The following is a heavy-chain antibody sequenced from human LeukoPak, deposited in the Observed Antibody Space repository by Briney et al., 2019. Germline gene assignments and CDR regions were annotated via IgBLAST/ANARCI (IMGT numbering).Heavy chain of an antibody. D-gene: IGHD3-9*01. J-gene: IGHJ3*02. CDR2: IKQDGSDK. CDR3: ARDPSSILPPAFDI. Sequence: PGGSLRLSCAASGFTFRTYWMSWVRQAPGKGLEWVANIKQDGSDKYYVDSVKGRFTISRDNAKTSLYLQMNSLRAEDTAVYYCARDPSSILPPAFDIWGQGTMVTVSS. V-gene: IGHV3-7*01. CDR1: GFTFRTYW.